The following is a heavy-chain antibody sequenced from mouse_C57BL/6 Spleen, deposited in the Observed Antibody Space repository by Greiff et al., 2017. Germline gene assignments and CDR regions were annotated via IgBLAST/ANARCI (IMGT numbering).Heavy chain of an antibody. CDR2: IYPRDGST. D-gene: IGHD2-4*01. J-gene: IGHJ4*01. Sequence: VQLQQSGPELVKPGASVKLSCKASGYTFTSYDINWVQQRPGQGLEWIGWIYPRDGSTKYNEKFKGKATLTVDTSSSTAYMELHSLTSEDSAVYSCARAGRGLRRGYYYAMDYWGQGTSVTVSS. V-gene: IGHV1-85*01. CDR3: ARAGRGLRRGYYYAMDY. CDR1: GYTFTSYD.